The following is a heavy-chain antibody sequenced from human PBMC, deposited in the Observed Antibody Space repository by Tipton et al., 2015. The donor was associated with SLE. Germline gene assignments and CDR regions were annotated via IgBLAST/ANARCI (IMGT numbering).Heavy chain of an antibody. CDR2: IYNSGYT. V-gene: IGHV4-4*07. Sequence: GLVKPSETLSLTCSVSGGSINVYYWSWVRQPPGKGLEWIGRIYNSGYTNYNPSLKSRVTMSVDMSKNQFSLKLTSVTAADMAIYYCARVDTIYSFDYWGQGALVTVSS. CDR3: ARVDTIYSFDY. D-gene: IGHD3/OR15-3a*01. CDR1: GGSINVYY. J-gene: IGHJ4*02.